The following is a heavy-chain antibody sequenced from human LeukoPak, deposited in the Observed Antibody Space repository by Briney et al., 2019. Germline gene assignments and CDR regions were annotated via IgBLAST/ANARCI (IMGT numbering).Heavy chain of an antibody. V-gene: IGHV1-46*01. Sequence: ASVKVSCKASGYTFTDSYVHWVRQAPGQGLEWMGIINPSGGSTTYAQKFQGRVTMTRDTSTSTVYMDLSSLRSEDTAVYYCARERSIAARHFVSWGQGTLVTVSS. J-gene: IGHJ5*01. CDR3: ARERSIAARHFVS. CDR1: GYTFTDSY. CDR2: INPSGGST. D-gene: IGHD6-6*01.